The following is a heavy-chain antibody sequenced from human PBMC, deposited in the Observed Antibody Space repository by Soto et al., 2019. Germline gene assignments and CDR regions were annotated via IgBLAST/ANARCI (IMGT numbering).Heavy chain of an antibody. CDR1: GGPFSGYY. Sequence: SEPLTHTCAVYGGPFSGYYCSWFRQPPGKGLEWIGEINHSGSTNYNPSLKSGVTISVDTSKNQFSLKLISVTAADTAVDYCARNGASAASYDYWGQGTLVSVS. CDR3: ARNGASAASYDY. D-gene: IGHD2-2*01. V-gene: IGHV4-34*01. CDR2: INHSGST. J-gene: IGHJ4*02.